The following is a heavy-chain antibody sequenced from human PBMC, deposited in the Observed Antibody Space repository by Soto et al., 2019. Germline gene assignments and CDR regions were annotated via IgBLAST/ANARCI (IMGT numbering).Heavy chain of an antibody. Sequence: GGPLRLSCAASGFTFSSYAMSWVRQAPGKGLEWVSAISGSGGSTYYADSVKGRFTISRDNSKNTLYLQINSLRAEDTAVYYCAKDSGPAVAGPVDYWGQGTLVTGSA. CDR1: GFTFSSYA. CDR2: ISGSGGST. D-gene: IGHD6-19*01. J-gene: IGHJ4*02. V-gene: IGHV3-23*01. CDR3: AKDSGPAVAGPVDY.